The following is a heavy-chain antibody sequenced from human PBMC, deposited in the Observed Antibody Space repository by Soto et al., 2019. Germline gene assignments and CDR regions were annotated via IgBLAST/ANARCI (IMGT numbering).Heavy chain of an antibody. D-gene: IGHD6-19*01. Sequence: PSETLSLTCTVSGGSISSYYWSWIRQPPGKGLEWIGYIYYSGSTNYNPSLKSRVTISVDTSKNQFSLKLSSVTAADAAVYYCARDRDSSGWYYFEYWGQ. V-gene: IGHV4-59*01. CDR2: IYYSGST. J-gene: IGHJ4*02. CDR1: GGSISSYY. CDR3: ARDRDSSGWYYFEY.